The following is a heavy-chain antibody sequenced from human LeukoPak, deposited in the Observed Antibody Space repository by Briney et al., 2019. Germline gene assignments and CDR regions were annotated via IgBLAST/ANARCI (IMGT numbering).Heavy chain of an antibody. J-gene: IGHJ4*02. CDR3: AKIWGSSSWYYFDY. Sequence: GGSQRLSCAASGFTFSSYVMHWVRQTPGKGLEWVAILSSDGVNKRYADSVQGRFTISRDNFKSTLYLQMNRRTTEDTAIYYCAKIWGSSSWYYFDYWGQGTLVTVSS. D-gene: IGHD6-13*01. CDR1: GFTFSSYV. CDR2: LSSDGVNK. V-gene: IGHV3-30-3*02.